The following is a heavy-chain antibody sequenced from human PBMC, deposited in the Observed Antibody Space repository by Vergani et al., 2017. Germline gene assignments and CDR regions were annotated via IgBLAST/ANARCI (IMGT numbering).Heavy chain of an antibody. CDR3: AKDRRITMVRGAMDV. Sequence: VQLVESGGGLVQPGGSLRLSCTASGFTFSNYWMQWVRQAPGKGLMWVSRINSDGDSTSYADSVKGRFTISRDNAKNTLYLQMDSLRAEDTAVYYCAKDRRITMVRGAMDVWGKGTTVTVSS. J-gene: IGHJ6*03. CDR1: GFTFSNYW. CDR2: INSDGDST. D-gene: IGHD3-10*01. V-gene: IGHV3-74*01.